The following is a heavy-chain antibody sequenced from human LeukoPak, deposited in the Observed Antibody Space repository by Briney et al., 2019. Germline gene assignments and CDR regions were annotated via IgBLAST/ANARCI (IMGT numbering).Heavy chain of an antibody. CDR2: ISGSGGST. Sequence: GGSLRLSCAASGFTFSSYAMSWVRQAPGKGLEWVSAISGSGGSTYYADSVKGRFTISRDNAKNSLYLQMNSLRAEDTAVYYCARDCLYDYGGPGLVDWGQGTLVTVSS. D-gene: IGHD4-23*01. CDR3: ARDCLYDYGGPGLVD. CDR1: GFTFSSYA. V-gene: IGHV3-23*01. J-gene: IGHJ4*02.